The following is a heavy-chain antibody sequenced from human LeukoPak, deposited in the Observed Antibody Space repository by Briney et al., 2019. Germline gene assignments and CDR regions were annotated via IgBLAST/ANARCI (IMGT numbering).Heavy chain of an antibody. V-gene: IGHV4-59*12. J-gene: IGHJ4*02. D-gene: IGHD5-18*01. CDR3: ARMKRGYSYGGIDY. CDR1: GGSFSSYF. CDR2: IYYSGST. Sequence: SETLSLTCTVSGGSFSSYFWSWIRQPPGKGLEWIGYIYYSGSTNYNPSLKSRVTISVDTSKNQFSLKLSSVTAADTAVYYCARMKRGYSYGGIDYWGQGTLVTVSS.